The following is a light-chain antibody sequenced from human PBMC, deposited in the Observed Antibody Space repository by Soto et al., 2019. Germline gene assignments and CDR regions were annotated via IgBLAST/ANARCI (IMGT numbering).Light chain of an antibody. CDR2: KAS. V-gene: IGKV1-5*03. CDR3: QQYNSYSWT. Sequence: IEMTQYPSTLSGSVGDIVTIACRASQTISSWLAWYQQKPGKAPKLLIYKASTLESGVPSRFSGSGSGTEFTLTISSLQPDDFATYYCQQYNSYSWTFGQGTKVAIK. J-gene: IGKJ1*01. CDR1: QTISSW.